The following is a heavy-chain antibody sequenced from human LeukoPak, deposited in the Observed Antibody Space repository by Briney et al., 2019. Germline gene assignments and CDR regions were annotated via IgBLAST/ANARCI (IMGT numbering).Heavy chain of an antibody. CDR3: ASRSLPYSSLPSDY. Sequence: SETLSLTCAVYGGSFSGYYWSWIRQPPGKGLEWIGEINHSGSTNYNPSLKSRVTISVDTSKNQFSLKLSSVTAADTAVYYCASRSLPYSSLPSDYWGQGTLVTVSS. J-gene: IGHJ4*02. V-gene: IGHV4-34*01. CDR1: GGSFSGYY. CDR2: INHSGST. D-gene: IGHD6-6*01.